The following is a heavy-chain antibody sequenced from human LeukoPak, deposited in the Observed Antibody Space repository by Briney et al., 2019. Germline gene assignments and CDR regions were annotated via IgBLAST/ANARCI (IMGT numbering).Heavy chain of an antibody. V-gene: IGHV1-69*01. D-gene: IGHD6-13*01. CDR1: GGTFSSYA. CDR2: IIPIFGTA. J-gene: IGHJ4*02. Sequence: ATVKVSCKASGGTFSSYAISWVRQAPGQGLEWMGGIIPIFGTANYAQKFQGRVTITADESTSTAYMELSSLRSEDTAVYYCARTRMYRGKSQQLVDFDYWGQGTLVTVSS. CDR3: ARTRMYRGKSQQLVDFDY.